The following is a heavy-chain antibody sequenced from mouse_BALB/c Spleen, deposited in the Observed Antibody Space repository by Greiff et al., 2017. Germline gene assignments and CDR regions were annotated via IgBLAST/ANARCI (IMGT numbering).Heavy chain of an antibody. V-gene: IGHV1-18*01. CDR1: GYTFTDYN. Sequence: EVQLQQSGPELVKPGASVKIPCKASGYTFTDYNMDWVKQSHGKSLEWIGDINPNNGGTIYNQKFKGKATLTVDKSSSTAYMELRSLTSEDTAVYYCATSTARTFAYWGQGTLVTVSA. CDR3: ATSTARTFAY. J-gene: IGHJ3*01. D-gene: IGHD3-2*01. CDR2: INPNNGGT.